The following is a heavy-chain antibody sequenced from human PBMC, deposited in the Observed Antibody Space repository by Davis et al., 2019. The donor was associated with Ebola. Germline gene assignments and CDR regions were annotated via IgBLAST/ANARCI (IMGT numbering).Heavy chain of an antibody. D-gene: IGHD3-22*01. J-gene: IGHJ4*02. Sequence: GESLKISCAASGFIVSDKYMSWVRQAPGKGLEWVANIKQDGSEKYYVDSVKGRFTISRDNAKNSLYLQMNSLRAEDTAVYYCADYYDSSGNWGQGTPVIVSS. CDR2: IKQDGSEK. CDR1: GFIVSDKY. V-gene: IGHV3-7*03. CDR3: ADYYDSSGN.